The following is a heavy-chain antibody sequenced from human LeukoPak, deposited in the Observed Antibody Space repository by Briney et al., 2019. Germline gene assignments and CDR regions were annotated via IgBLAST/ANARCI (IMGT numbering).Heavy chain of an antibody. CDR3: AKGAGTIPIDY. V-gene: IGHV3-30*02. D-gene: IGHD6-19*01. J-gene: IGHJ4*02. Sequence: SRDNSKNTLYLQMNSLRAEDTAVYYCAKGAGTIPIDYWGQGTLVTVSS.